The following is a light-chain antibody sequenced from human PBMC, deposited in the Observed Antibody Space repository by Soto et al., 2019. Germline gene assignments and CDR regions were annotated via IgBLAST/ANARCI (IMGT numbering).Light chain of an antibody. CDR2: GAS. V-gene: IGKV3-20*01. CDR1: QSVSSNY. Sequence: EIVVTQSPATLSLSPGERATLSCRASQSVSSNYLAWYQQKPGQAPRLLIYGASSRATGIPDRFSGSGSGTDFTLTIRRLEPEDFAVYYCQQYGSSYPWTFGQGTKVDIK. J-gene: IGKJ1*01. CDR3: QQYGSSYPWT.